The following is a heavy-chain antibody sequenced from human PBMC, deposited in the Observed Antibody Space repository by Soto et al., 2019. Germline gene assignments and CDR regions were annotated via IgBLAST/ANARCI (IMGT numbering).Heavy chain of an antibody. Sequence: SVKVSCKASGGTFSSYAISWVRQAPGQGHEWMGGIIPIFGTANYAQKFQGRVTITADESTSTAYMELSSLRSEDTAVYYCAREGLYCGGDCSGNWFDPWGQGXLVTVYS. V-gene: IGHV1-69*13. CDR1: GGTFSSYA. CDR3: AREGLYCGGDCSGNWFDP. CDR2: IIPIFGTA. J-gene: IGHJ5*02. D-gene: IGHD2-21*02.